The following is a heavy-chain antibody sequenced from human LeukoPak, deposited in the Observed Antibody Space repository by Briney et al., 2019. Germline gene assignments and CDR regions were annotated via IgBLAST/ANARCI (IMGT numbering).Heavy chain of an antibody. V-gene: IGHV3-7*01. Sequence: GGSLRLSCAASGFTFSGHWMSWVRQAPGKGLEWVANINQGGSDKYYVDSVKGGFTISRDNANNLLYRQMNSLRGEDTAVYYCTRDRSRAEDDWGQGTLVTVSS. D-gene: IGHD1-14*01. CDR1: GFTFSGHW. CDR2: INQGGSDK. J-gene: IGHJ4*02. CDR3: TRDRSRAEDD.